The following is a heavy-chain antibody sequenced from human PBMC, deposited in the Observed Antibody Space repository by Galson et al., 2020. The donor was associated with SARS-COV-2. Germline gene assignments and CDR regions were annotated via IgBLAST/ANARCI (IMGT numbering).Heavy chain of an antibody. CDR3: ARDPAPLYGDNYYYGMDV. J-gene: IGHJ6*02. Sequence: ETSETLSLTCSVSDAPMSSYYWSWIRQPPGKGREWIGYISYSWSTRHNPSLRSRVTIPVDLSKNQLSLKVTSVTAADTAGYYCARDPAPLYGDNYYYGMDVWGRGTTVTVSS. CDR2: ISYSWST. V-gene: IGHV4-59*01. CDR1: DAPMSSYY. D-gene: IGHD4-17*01.